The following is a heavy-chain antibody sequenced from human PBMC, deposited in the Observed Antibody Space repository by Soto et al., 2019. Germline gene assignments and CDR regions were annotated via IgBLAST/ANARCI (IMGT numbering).Heavy chain of an antibody. CDR2: SRNKANSYTT. V-gene: IGHV3-72*01. CDR3: ARDLGS. CDR1: GFTFSDHY. Sequence: EVQLVESGGGLVQPGGSLRLSCAASGFTFSDHYMDWVRQAPGKGLEWVGRSRNKANSYTTEYAASVRGRFTISRDDSKNSLYLQMNSLKPEDTAVYYCARDLGSWGQGTLFTVSS. J-gene: IGHJ5*02.